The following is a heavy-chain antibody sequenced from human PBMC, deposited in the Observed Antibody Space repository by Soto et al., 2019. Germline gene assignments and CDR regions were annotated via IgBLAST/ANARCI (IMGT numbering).Heavy chain of an antibody. Sequence: SVKVSCKASGGTVSSYAISWMRQAPGQGLEWMGGIIPIFGTANYAQKFQGRVTITADKSTSTAYMELSSLRSEDTAVYYCASPRGGPGHFKHWGQGTLVTVSS. CDR3: ASPRGGPGHFKH. V-gene: IGHV1-69*06. D-gene: IGHD2-15*01. CDR2: IIPIFGTA. J-gene: IGHJ1*01. CDR1: GGTVSSYA.